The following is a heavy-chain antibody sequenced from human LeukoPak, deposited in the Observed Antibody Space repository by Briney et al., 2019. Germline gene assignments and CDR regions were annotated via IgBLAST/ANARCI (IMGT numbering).Heavy chain of an antibody. V-gene: IGHV3-30-3*01. CDR2: ISYDGSNK. D-gene: IGHD5-18*01. Sequence: PGGSLRLSCAASGFTFSSYAMHWVRQAPSKGLEWVAVISYDGSNKYYADSVKGRFTISRDNSKNTLYLQMNSLRAEDTAVYYCARDFSRGYSYGSNDYWGQGTLVTVSS. J-gene: IGHJ4*02. CDR3: ARDFSRGYSYGSNDY. CDR1: GFTFSSYA.